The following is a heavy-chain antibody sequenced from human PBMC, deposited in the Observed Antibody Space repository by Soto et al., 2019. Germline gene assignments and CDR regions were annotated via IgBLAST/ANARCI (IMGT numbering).Heavy chain of an antibody. J-gene: IGHJ6*03. CDR2: INPNSGGT. Sequence: ASVKVSCKASGYTFTGYYMHWVRQAPGQGLEWMGWINPNSGGTNYAQKFQGWVTMTRDTSISTAYMELSRLRSDDTAVYYCARGGGIAARPYYSYYMDVWGKGTRVTVS. D-gene: IGHD6-6*01. CDR1: GYTFTGYY. V-gene: IGHV1-2*04. CDR3: ARGGGIAARPYYSYYMDV.